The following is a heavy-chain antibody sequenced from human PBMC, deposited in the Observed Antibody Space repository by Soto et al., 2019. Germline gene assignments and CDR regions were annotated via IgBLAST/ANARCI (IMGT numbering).Heavy chain of an antibody. CDR1: GYTFTSYG. D-gene: IGHD6-19*01. V-gene: IGHV1-18*01. J-gene: IGHJ6*02. CDR3: ARDKQWLPTYYYYYGMDV. Sequence: ASVKVSCKASGYTFTSYGISWVRQAPGQGLEWMGWISAYNGNTNYAQKLQGRVTMTTDTSTSTAYMELRSLRSDDTAVYYCARDKQWLPTYYYYYGMDVWGQGTTVTVSS. CDR2: ISAYNGNT.